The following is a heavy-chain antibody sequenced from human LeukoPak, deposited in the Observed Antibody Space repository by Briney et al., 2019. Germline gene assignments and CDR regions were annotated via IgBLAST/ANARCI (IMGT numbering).Heavy chain of an antibody. CDR1: GFPFSNYG. V-gene: IGHV3-30*02. D-gene: IGHD4-17*01. CDR2: IHYDGCNK. Sequence: GGSVSLSCGASGFPFSNYGMHGVRQAPARRLDGVAFIHYDGCNKFYADSVKGRFTISRDDSKNTLYLQMNSLRAEDTAVYYCAKAASKRTDYGDYAFYYYMDVWGKGTTVTISS. J-gene: IGHJ6*03. CDR3: AKAASKRTDYGDYAFYYYMDV.